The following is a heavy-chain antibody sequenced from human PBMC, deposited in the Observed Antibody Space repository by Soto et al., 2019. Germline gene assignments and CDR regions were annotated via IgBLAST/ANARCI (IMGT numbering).Heavy chain of an antibody. CDR2: INRDGSVT. J-gene: IGHJ4*02. V-gene: IGHV3-7*01. CDR1: GFTFIDSW. CDR3: VRESRSGGSG. D-gene: IGHD2-15*01. Sequence: EVQLVESGGGLVQPGGSLRVSCVASGFTFIDSWMTWVRQVPGKGLEWVANINRDGSVTNHVDSMGGRFTISRDNSRNSVYLHMINLRTEDTAIYYCVRESRSGGSGWGRGTLVTVSS.